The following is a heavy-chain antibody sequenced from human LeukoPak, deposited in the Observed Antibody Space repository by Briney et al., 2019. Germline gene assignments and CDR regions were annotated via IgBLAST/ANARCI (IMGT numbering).Heavy chain of an antibody. D-gene: IGHD3-22*01. CDR1: GYTFTSYA. V-gene: IGHV1-18*01. Sequence: VASVKVSCKASGYTFTSYAMNWVRQAPGQGLEWMGWISAYNGNTNYAQKLQGRVTMTTDTSTSTAYMELRSLRSDDTAVYYCAINYYDSSGYYDFDYWGQGTLVTVSS. J-gene: IGHJ4*02. CDR3: AINYYDSSGYYDFDY. CDR2: ISAYNGNT.